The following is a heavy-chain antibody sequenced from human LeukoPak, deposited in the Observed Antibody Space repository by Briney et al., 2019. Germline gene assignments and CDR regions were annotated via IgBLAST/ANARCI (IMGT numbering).Heavy chain of an antibody. CDR1: GFTFSSYW. CDR3: ARAAWYSSNYVPDY. J-gene: IGHJ4*02. D-gene: IGHD6-13*01. CDR2: IISDGSST. V-gene: IGHV3-74*01. Sequence: PGGSLRLSCAASGFTFSSYWMHWVRQAPGKGLVWDSRIISDGSSTSYADSVKGRFTISRDNAKNSLYLQMNSLRAEDTAVYYCARAAWYSSNYVPDYWGQGTLVAVSS.